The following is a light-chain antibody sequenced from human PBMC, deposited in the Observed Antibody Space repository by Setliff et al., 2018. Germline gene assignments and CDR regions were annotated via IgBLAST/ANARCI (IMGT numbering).Light chain of an antibody. CDR1: SSDVGGYNY. V-gene: IGLV2-11*01. Sequence: QSALAQPRSVSGSPGQSVTISCTGTSSDVGGYNYVSWYQQHPGKAPKVMIYDVSKRPSGVPDRFSGSKSGSTASLTISGLQAEDEAEYYCCSYAGSYTYVFGTGTKVTV. CDR2: DVS. J-gene: IGLJ1*01. CDR3: CSYAGSYTYV.